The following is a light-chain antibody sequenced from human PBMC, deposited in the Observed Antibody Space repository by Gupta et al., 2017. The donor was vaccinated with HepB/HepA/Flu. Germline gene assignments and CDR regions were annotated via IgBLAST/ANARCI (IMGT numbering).Light chain of an antibody. V-gene: IGKV4-1*01. CDR3: QQYYSTPLT. CDR1: QSVSYSSNNKNY. CDR2: WAS. Sequence: DIVMTQSPVSLAVSLGERATLNCKSSQSVSYSSNNKNYLAWYQQKPGQPPKLLIYWASTRESGVPDRFSGSGSGTDFTLTISSLQAEDVAVYYCQQYYSTPLTFGGGTKVEIK. J-gene: IGKJ4*01.